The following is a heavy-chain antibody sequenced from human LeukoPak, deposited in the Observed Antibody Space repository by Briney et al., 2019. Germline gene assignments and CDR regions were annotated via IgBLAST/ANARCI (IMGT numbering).Heavy chain of an antibody. CDR3: ARDDCSGGSCYGEAPNWFDP. Sequence: QTGGSLRLSCAASGFTFSSYSMNWVRQAPGKGLEWVSYISSSSSTIYYADSVKGRFTISRDNAKNSLYLQMNSLRAEDTAVYYCARDDCSGGSCYGEAPNWFDPWGQGTLVTVSS. CDR1: GFTFSSYS. D-gene: IGHD2-15*01. V-gene: IGHV3-48*01. CDR2: ISSSSSTI. J-gene: IGHJ5*02.